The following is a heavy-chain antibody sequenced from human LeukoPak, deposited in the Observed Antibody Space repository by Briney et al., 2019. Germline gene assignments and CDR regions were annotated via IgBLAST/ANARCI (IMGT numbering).Heavy chain of an antibody. CDR3: ARDHKAVAGPYNWFGP. CDR2: IIPIFGTA. J-gene: IGHJ5*02. Sequence: SVKVSCKASGGTFSSYAISWVRQAPGQGLEWMGGIIPIFGTANYAQKFQGRVTITADESTSTAYMELSSLRSEDTAVYYCARDHKAVAGPYNWFGPWGQGTLVTVSS. D-gene: IGHD6-19*01. CDR1: GGTFSSYA. V-gene: IGHV1-69*13.